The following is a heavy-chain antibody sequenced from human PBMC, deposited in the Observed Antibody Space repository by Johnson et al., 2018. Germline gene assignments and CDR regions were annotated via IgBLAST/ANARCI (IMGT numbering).Heavy chain of an antibody. D-gene: IGHD2-2*01. CDR2: IYFSGST. CDR3: ARVMPAARDAFDL. V-gene: IGHV4-59*01. Sequence: QVQLQESGPGLVKXSETXSLXCTVSGDSISNYYWSWIRQPPGKGLEWIGYIYFSGSTDYSHSLQSRVTVSVDPSKNHFSLKLSSVTAADTAVYYCARVMPAARDAFDLWGQGTKVTVSS. J-gene: IGHJ3*01. CDR1: GDSISNYY.